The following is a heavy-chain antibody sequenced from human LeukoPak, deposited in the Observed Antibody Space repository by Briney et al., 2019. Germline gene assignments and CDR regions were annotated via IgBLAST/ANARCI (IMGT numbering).Heavy chain of an antibody. CDR2: ISGGGRST. V-gene: IGHV3-23*01. Sequence: PGGSLRLSCAAPGFSFNTCAMSWVRQAPGKGLEWVSTISGGGRSTDYADSVKGQFTISRDNSKNTLYLQMNSLRAEDTAVYYCARERYFDYWGQGTLVTVSS. J-gene: IGHJ4*02. CDR1: GFSFNTCA. CDR3: ARERYFDY.